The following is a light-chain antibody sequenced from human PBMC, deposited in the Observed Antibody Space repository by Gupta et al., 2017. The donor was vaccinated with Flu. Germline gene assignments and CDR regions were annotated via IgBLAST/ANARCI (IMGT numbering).Light chain of an antibody. V-gene: IGKV1-27*01. CDR3: QKYNSAPPFT. CDR2: AAS. J-gene: IGKJ3*01. Sequence: DITMTQSPSSLSASVGARVTITCRASQDIGNYLAWYQQKPGETPKLLVYAASTLQSGVPSRFSGSGSGTDFTLTISSLQPEDVATYYCQKYNSAPPFTFGPGTKVEIK. CDR1: QDIGNY.